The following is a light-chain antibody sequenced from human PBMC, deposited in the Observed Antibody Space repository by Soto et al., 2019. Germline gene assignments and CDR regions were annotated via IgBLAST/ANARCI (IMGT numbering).Light chain of an antibody. CDR1: SSDVGGYNY. V-gene: IGLV2-14*01. Sequence: QSALTQPASVSGSPGQSITMSCTGTSSDVGGYNYVSWYQQHPGKAPKLMIYEVSNRPSGVSNRFSGSKSGNTASLTISGLQAEDEADYYCSSLTSINTWVFGGGTKLTVL. CDR2: EVS. J-gene: IGLJ3*02. CDR3: SSLTSINTWV.